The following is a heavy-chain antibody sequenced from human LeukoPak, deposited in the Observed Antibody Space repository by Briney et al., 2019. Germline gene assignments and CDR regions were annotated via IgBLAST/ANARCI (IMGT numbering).Heavy chain of an antibody. V-gene: IGHV4-31*03. J-gene: IGHJ3*02. CDR1: GGSISSGGYY. Sequence: SETLSLTCTVSGGSISSGGYYWSWIRQHPGKGLVLIGYIYYSGSTYYNPALKSRVTISVDTSKNQFSLKLSSVTAADTGVYYCARLLYDFWSGYTSEPDAFDIWGQGTMVTVSS. CDR3: ARLLYDFWSGYTSEPDAFDI. D-gene: IGHD3-3*01. CDR2: IYYSGST.